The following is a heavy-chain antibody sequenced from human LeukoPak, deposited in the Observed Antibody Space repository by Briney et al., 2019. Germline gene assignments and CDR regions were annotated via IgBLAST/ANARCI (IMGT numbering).Heavy chain of an antibody. D-gene: IGHD3-10*01. CDR2: ITPNSGVT. V-gene: IGHV1-2*06. Sequence: GASVKVSCKASGYTFTCYYLHWVRQAPGQGLEWMGRITPNSGVTNYAQKFQGRGTMTRNTSISTAYMELSSLRSEDTAVYYCARGQYYYGSGSGDYFDYWGQGTLVTVSS. CDR3: ARGQYYYGSGSGDYFDY. CDR1: GYTFTCYY. J-gene: IGHJ4*02.